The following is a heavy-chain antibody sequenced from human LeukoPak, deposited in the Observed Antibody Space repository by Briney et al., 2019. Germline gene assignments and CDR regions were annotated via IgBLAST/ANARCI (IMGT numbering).Heavy chain of an antibody. J-gene: IGHJ6*02. Sequence: ASVKVSCKVSGYTLTELSMHWVRQAPGKGLEWMGGFDPEDGETIYAQKFQGRVTMTEDTSTDTAYMELSSLRSEDTAVYYCARDPGYDILTGYYTYYYYYGMDVWGQGTTVTVSS. CDR1: GYTLTELS. D-gene: IGHD3-9*01. CDR3: ARDPGYDILTGYYTYYYYYGMDV. V-gene: IGHV1-24*01. CDR2: FDPEDGET.